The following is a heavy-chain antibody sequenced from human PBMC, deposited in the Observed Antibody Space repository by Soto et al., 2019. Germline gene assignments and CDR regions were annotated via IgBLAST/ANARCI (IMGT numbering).Heavy chain of an antibody. V-gene: IGHV3-30*18. CDR1: GFSFSTYG. Sequence: PGGSLRLSCEASGFSFSTYGMHWVRQAPGRGLEWVAVILTDASRKYYADSVKGRFTISRDNSENTAFLEMNSLRVEDTATYYSAKHRAHGDYGQFDSWGQGTLVTVSS. D-gene: IGHD4-17*01. J-gene: IGHJ4*02. CDR2: ILTDASRK. CDR3: AKHRAHGDYGQFDS.